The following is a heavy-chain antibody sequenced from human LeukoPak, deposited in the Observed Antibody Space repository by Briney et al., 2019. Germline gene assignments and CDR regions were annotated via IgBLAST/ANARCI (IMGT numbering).Heavy chain of an antibody. CDR1: SGSFSGYY. CDR2: INHSGST. V-gene: IGHV4-34*01. J-gene: IGHJ4*02. D-gene: IGHD2-2*01. Sequence: SETLSLPCAVYSGSFSGYYWSWIRQPPGKGLEWIGEINHSGSTNYNPSLKSRVTISVDTSKNQFSLKLSSVTATDTAVYYCARRYCSSTSCSYFDYWGQGTLVTVSS. CDR3: ARRYCSSTSCSYFDY.